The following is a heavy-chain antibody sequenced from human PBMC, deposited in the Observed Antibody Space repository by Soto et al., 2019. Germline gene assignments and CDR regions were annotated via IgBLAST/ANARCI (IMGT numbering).Heavy chain of an antibody. J-gene: IGHJ4*02. Sequence: EVQLLESGGGLVQPGGSLRLSCAASGFTLNNHAMRWLRQAPGKGLEWVSSISESGDRTYYADSVKGRFTISRDNSKNTLYLQLNSLRAEDTAVYYCAKGYYSGYDLAYFDYWGQGTLVTVSS. V-gene: IGHV3-23*01. CDR1: GFTLNNHA. D-gene: IGHD5-12*01. CDR3: AKGYYSGYDLAYFDY. CDR2: ISESGDRT.